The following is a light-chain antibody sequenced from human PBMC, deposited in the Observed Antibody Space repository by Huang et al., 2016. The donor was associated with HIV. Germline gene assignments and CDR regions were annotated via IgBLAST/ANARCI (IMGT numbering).Light chain of an antibody. CDR1: PSVAPN. Sequence: EIIMTQSPATLSLSPGEGASLSCRANPSVAPNLAWYLTRPGQSPRILIFGASTRASGLPGRFSGSGSGTQFTLTVSGLQSEDFAVYYCQQYHNWPYTFGQGTKLEI. J-gene: IGKJ2*01. CDR2: GAS. V-gene: IGKV3-15*01. CDR3: QQYHNWPYT.